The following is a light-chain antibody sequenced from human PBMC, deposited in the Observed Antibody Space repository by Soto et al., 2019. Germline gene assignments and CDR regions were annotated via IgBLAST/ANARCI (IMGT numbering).Light chain of an antibody. CDR1: QSILYSSNNKNY. J-gene: IGKJ4*01. CDR2: WAS. CDR3: QQYYSRPLT. Sequence: DIVMTQSPDSLAVSLGERATINCKSSQSILYSSNNKNYLAWYQQKPGQPPKLLIYWASTRESGVPDRFSGSGSGTDFTLTIGSLQAEDVAVYYCQQYYSRPLTFGGGTKVEIK. V-gene: IGKV4-1*01.